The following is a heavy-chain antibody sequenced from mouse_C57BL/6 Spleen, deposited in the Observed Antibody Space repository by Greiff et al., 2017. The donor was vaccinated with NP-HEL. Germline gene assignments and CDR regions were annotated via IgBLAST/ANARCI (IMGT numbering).Heavy chain of an antibody. V-gene: IGHV1-82*01. CDR1: GYAFSSSW. D-gene: IGHD2-3*01. Sequence: VQLQQSGPELVKPGASVKISCKASGYAFSSSWMNWVKQRPGTGLEWIGRLYPGDGDTNYNGKFKGKATLTADKSSSTAYMQLSSLTSEDSAVYFCAREEYDGYSGDYWGQGTSVTVSS. CDR2: LYPGDGDT. J-gene: IGHJ4*01. CDR3: AREEYDGYSGDY.